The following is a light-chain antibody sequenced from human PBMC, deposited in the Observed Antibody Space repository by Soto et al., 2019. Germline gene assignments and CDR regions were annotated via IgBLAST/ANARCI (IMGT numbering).Light chain of an antibody. Sequence: EIVLTQSPATLSLSAGERATLSCGASQSVRSSYLAWYQQKPGLAPRLLIYDTSTRATGIPDRFSGSGSGTDFTLTISRLEPEDFAVYYCQQYYSSPLTFGGGTKVDIK. CDR2: DTS. J-gene: IGKJ4*01. CDR1: QSVRSSY. V-gene: IGKV3D-20*01. CDR3: QQYYSSPLT.